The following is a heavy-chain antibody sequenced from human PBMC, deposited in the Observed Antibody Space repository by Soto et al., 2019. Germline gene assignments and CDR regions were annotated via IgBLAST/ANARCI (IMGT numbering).Heavy chain of an antibody. Sequence: GXSVEDSCEASRYTFTSYGISWVRQAPGQGLEWMGWISAYNGNTNYAQKLQGRVTMTTDTSTSTAYMEPRSLRSDDTAVYYCARDYHASRHFRPTRRIYYYYGMDVWGQGTTVTVYS. CDR2: ISAYNGNT. CDR3: ARDYHASRHFRPTRRIYYYYGMDV. J-gene: IGHJ6*02. V-gene: IGHV1-18*04. CDR1: RYTFTSYG. D-gene: IGHD3-22*01.